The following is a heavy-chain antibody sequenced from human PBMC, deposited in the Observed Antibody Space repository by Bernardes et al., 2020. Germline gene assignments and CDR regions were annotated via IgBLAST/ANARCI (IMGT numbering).Heavy chain of an antibody. D-gene: IGHD2-2*01. V-gene: IGHV4-59*01. CDR3: ARDAGSCPFGSTSCPMWVDAFDI. J-gene: IGHJ3*02. Sequence: SETLSLTCTVSGGSISSSYWSWIRQPPGPGLEWIGYIYYSGRTNYNPSLKSRVTISVDTSKNQFSLKLSSVTAADTAVYYCARDAGSCPFGSTSCPMWVDAFDIWGQGTMVIVSS. CDR1: GGSISSSY. CDR2: IYYSGRT.